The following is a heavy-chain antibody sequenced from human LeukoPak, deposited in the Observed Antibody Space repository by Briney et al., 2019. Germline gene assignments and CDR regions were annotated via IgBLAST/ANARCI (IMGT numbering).Heavy chain of an antibody. D-gene: IGHD3-10*01. CDR3: ARGSYYGSFDP. CDR1: GFTFSSYW. V-gene: IGHV3-74*01. CDR2: INSDGSST. J-gene: IGHJ5*02. Sequence: GGSLRLSCAASGFTFSSYWMHWVRQAPGKGLMWISRINSDGSSTTYADPVKGRFTISRDNAKNTLYLQMNSLRAEDTAVYYCARGSYYGSFDPWGQGTLVTVSS.